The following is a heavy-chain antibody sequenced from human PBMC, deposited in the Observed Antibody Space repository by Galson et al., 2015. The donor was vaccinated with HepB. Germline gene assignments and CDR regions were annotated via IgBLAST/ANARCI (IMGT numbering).Heavy chain of an antibody. CDR3: ARVGIGTSRDY. D-gene: IGHD2-2*03. J-gene: IGHJ4*02. V-gene: IGHV3-7*03. CDR2: IKGDGSEK. Sequence: SLRLSCAASGFAFISYSMAWVRQAPGKGPEWVADIKGDGSEKFYAGSVKGRFTISRDNVKTSLYLQMNSLRAEDTAVYYCARVGIGTSRDYWGQGTLVTVSS. CDR1: GFAFISYS.